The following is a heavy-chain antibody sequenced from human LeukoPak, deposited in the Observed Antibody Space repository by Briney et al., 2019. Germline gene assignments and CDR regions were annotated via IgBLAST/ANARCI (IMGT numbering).Heavy chain of an antibody. CDR1: AGSISNSDYY. J-gene: IGHJ6*03. CDR3: SRLTHSYYSDTSGYYPYYYMDV. V-gene: IGHV4-39*02. Sequence: PSETLSLTRTVSAGSISNSDYYWGWIRQSPGKGLEWIGRISYSGNTYYNPSLKSRVTISVDTSRNHFSLRLSSVTAADTAVYYCSRLTHSYYSDTSGYYPYYYMDVWGEGTTVAVSS. CDR2: ISYSGNT. D-gene: IGHD3-22*01.